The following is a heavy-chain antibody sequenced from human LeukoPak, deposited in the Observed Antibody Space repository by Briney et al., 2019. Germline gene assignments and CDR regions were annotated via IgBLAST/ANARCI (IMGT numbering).Heavy chain of an antibody. CDR2: IYYSGST. CDR3: ARDRVDIVATRAFDY. V-gene: IGHV4-39*07. D-gene: IGHD5-12*01. J-gene: IGHJ4*02. CDR1: GGSISSSSYY. Sequence: SETLSLTCTASGGSISSSSYYWGWIRQPPGKGLEWIGSIYYSGSTYYNPSLKSRVTISVDTSKNQFSLKLSSVTAADTAVYYCARDRVDIVATRAFDYWGQGTLVTVSS.